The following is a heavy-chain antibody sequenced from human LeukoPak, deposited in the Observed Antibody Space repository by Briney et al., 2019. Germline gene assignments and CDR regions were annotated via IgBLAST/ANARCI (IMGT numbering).Heavy chain of an antibody. CDR2: MNPNSGNT. J-gene: IGHJ3*02. CDR1: GYTFTSYD. V-gene: IGHV1-8*01. CDR3: ARDRGVDLGDWYSSSWYQWGYAFDI. D-gene: IGHD6-13*01. Sequence: GASVKVSCKASGYTFTSYDINWVRQATGQGLEWMGWMNPNSGNTGYAQKFQGRVTMTTDTSTSTAYMELRSLRSDDTAVYYCARDRGVDLGDWYSSSWYQWGYAFDIWGQGTMVTVSS.